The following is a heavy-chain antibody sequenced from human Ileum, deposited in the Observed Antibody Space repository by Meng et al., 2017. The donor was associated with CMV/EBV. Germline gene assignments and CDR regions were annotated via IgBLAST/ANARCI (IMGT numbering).Heavy chain of an antibody. J-gene: IGHJ6*02. CDR3: ARRDTHYYYGLDV. Sequence: SCSVYGRSLSSYFWTWVRQPPGKGLEWIGEINQSGSANYNPSLKNRVTISVDTPENQFSLKLTSVTAADTAVYYCARRDTHYYYGLDVWGQGATVTVSS. CDR2: INQSGSA. D-gene: IGHD5-24*01. CDR1: GRSLSSYF. V-gene: IGHV4-34*01.